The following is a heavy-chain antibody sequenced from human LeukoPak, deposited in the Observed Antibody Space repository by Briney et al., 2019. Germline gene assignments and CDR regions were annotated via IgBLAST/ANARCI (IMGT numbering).Heavy chain of an antibody. D-gene: IGHD3-10*01. J-gene: IGHJ6*03. CDR2: ISYDGSNK. Sequence: PGRSLRLSCAASGFTFSSYAMHWVRQAPGKGLEWVAVISYDGSNKYYADSVKGRFTISRDNAKNSLYPQMNSLRAEDTAVYYCARDHMVRGVIIVYYMDVWGKGTTVTVSS. V-gene: IGHV3-30*04. CDR1: GFTFSSYA. CDR3: ARDHMVRGVIIVYYMDV.